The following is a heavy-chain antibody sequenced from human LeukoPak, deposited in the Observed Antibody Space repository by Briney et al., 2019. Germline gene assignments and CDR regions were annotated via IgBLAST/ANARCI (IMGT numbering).Heavy chain of an antibody. CDR1: GGSISSGSYY. CDR3: ARVPYRHGSGSYYEEVDWFDP. V-gene: IGHV4-61*02. J-gene: IGHJ5*02. Sequence: SETLSLTCTVSGGSISSGSYYWSWIRQPAGKGLEWIGRIYTSGSTNYNPSLKSRVTISVDTSKNQFSLKLSSVTAADTAVYYCARVPYRHGSGSYYEEVDWFDPWGQGTLVTVSS. D-gene: IGHD3-10*01. CDR2: IYTSGST.